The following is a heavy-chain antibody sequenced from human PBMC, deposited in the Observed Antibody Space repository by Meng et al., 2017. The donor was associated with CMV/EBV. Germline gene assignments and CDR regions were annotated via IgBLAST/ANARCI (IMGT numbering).Heavy chain of an antibody. CDR3: ARDSACSGGSCYLTGYYFDY. CDR1: GGSVSSGTYY. CDR2: VFYSGST. Sequence: SETLSLTCTVSGGSVSSGTYYWSWIRQPPGKGLEWIGYVFYSGSTNYNPSLRSRVTISLDTSKTRFSLKLSSLTAADTAVYYCARDSACSGGSCYLTGYYFDYWGQGTLVTVSS. J-gene: IGHJ4*02. D-gene: IGHD2-15*01. V-gene: IGHV4-61*01.